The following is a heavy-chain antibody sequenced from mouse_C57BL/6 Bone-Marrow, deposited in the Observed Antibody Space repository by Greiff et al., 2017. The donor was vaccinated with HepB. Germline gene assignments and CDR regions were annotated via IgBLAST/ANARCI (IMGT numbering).Heavy chain of an antibody. CDR1: GFTFSSYA. V-gene: IGHV5-4*01. CDR3: ARDRGNYGWYFDV. D-gene: IGHD2-1*01. J-gene: IGHJ1*03. Sequence: EVKVVESGGGLVKPGGSLKLSCAASGFTFSSYAMSWVRQTPEKRLEWVATISDGGSYTYYPDNVKGRFTISRDNAKNNLYLQMSHLKSEDTAMYYCARDRGNYGWYFDVWGTGTTVTVSS. CDR2: ISDGGSYT.